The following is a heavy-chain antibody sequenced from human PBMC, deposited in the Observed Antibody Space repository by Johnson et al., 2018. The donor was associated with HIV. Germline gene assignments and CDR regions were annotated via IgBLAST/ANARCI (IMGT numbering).Heavy chain of an antibody. V-gene: IGHV3-30-3*01. CDR2: ISYDGSNK. J-gene: IGHJ3*02. D-gene: IGHD4-11*01. Sequence: QVQLVEAGGGLVKPGRSMRLSCAASGFTFSSYAMHWVRQAPGKGLAWVALISYDGSNKYYADSVKGRFTISRDNSKNTLYLQMNSLRAEDTAVYYCARTDSAPAHDAFDIWGQGTMVTVSS. CDR3: ARTDSAPAHDAFDI. CDR1: GFTFSSYA.